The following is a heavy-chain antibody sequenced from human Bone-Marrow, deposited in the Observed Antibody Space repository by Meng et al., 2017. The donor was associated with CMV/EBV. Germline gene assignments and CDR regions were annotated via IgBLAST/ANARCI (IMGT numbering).Heavy chain of an antibody. CDR1: GFTVSSNY. D-gene: IGHD1-26*01. CDR2: IYSGGST. J-gene: IGHJ4*02. CDR3: ARDRVWVND. Sequence: GESLKISCAASGFTVSSNYMSWVRQAPGKGLEWVSVIYSGGSTYYADSVKGRFTISRDNSKNTLYLQMNSLRAEDTAVYYCARDRVWVNDWGQGTLVTVSS. V-gene: IGHV3-66*02.